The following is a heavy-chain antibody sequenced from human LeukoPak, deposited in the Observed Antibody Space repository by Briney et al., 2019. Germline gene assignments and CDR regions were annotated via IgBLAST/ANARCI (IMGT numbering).Heavy chain of an antibody. J-gene: IGHJ6*03. CDR1: GFTVSSNS. CDR3: ARHNLEYYYYYMDV. V-gene: IGHV3-53*01. CDR2: IYSDNT. Sequence: GGCLRLSCTVSGFTVSSNSMSWVRQAPGKGLEWVSFIYSDNTHYSDSVKGRFTISRDNSKNTLYLQMNSLRAEDTAVYYCARHNLEYYYYYMDVWGKGTTVTVSS.